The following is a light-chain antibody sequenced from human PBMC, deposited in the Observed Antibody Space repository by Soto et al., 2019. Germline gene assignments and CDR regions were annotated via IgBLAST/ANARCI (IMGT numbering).Light chain of an antibody. CDR2: GAS. J-gene: IGKJ5*01. CDR3: QQYKNWPPIT. V-gene: IGKV3-15*01. CDR1: QSVSSY. Sequence: EIVMTQSPATLSVSPGERVTLSCRASQSVSSYLAWYHHKPGQSPRLLIHGASTRATGIPARFSGSGSGTEFTLTISSLQSEDFAVYYCQQYKNWPPITFGQGTRLEIK.